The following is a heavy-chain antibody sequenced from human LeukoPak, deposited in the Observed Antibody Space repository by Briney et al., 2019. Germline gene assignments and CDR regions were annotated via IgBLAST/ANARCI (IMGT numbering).Heavy chain of an antibody. CDR3: ANIVVVPAAPEDAFDI. D-gene: IGHD2-2*01. Sequence: PGGSLRLSCAASGFTFRSYGMPWVRQAPGKGLGWVAFIRYDGSNKYYADSVKGRFTISRDNSKNTLYLQMSSLRAEDTAVYYCANIVVVPAAPEDAFDIWGQGTMVTVSS. CDR1: GFTFRSYG. V-gene: IGHV3-30*02. CDR2: IRYDGSNK. J-gene: IGHJ3*02.